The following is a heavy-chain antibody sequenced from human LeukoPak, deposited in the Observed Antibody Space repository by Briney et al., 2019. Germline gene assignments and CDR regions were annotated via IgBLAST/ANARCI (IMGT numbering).Heavy chain of an antibody. V-gene: IGHV3-66*01. J-gene: IGHJ4*02. D-gene: IGHD1-20*01. Sequence: PGGSLRLSCAASGFSVSSSYMSWVRRAPGKGLEWVSNIYSGSSTYYADSVKGRFTISRDNSKNTLYLQMNSLRADDTAVYFCARVLVTGLKRSFDYWGQGTLVTVSS. CDR2: IYSGSST. CDR3: ARVLVTGLKRSFDY. CDR1: GFSVSSSY.